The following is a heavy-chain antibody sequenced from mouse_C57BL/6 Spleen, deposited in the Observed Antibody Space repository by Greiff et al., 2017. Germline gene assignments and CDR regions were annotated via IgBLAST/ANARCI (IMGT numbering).Heavy chain of an antibody. Sequence: EVQLVESGGGLVKPGGSLKLSCAASGFTFSDYGMHWVRQAPEKGLEWVAYISSGSSTIYYADTVKGRFTISRDNAKNTLFLQMTSLRSEDTAMYYCARRYGNYGAWFAYWGQGTLVTVSA. CDR1: GFTFSDYG. J-gene: IGHJ3*01. CDR3: ARRYGNYGAWFAY. V-gene: IGHV5-17*01. D-gene: IGHD2-10*02. CDR2: ISSGSSTI.